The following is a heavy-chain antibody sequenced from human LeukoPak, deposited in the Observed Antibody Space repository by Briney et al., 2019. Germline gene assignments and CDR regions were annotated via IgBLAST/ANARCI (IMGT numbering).Heavy chain of an antibody. J-gene: IGHJ4*02. CDR1: GGSITSYF. D-gene: IGHD3-16*01. CDR3: AAEDYVGFRFDY. CDR2: ISYSGST. Sequence: SDTLSLTCTVSGGSITSYFWSWIRQPPGKGLEWIAYISYSGSTNFNPSLKSRVIISVDASKNQFSLKLRSVTAADTAVYVCAAEDYVGFRFDYWGQGTLVSVSS. V-gene: IGHV4-59*07.